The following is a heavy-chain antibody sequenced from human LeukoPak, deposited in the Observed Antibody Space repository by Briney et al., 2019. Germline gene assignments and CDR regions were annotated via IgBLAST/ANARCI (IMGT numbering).Heavy chain of an antibody. CDR2: IYYSGST. Sequence: SETLSLTCTVSGGSISSSSYYWGWIRQPPGKGLEWIGSIYYSGSTYYNPSLKSRVTISVDTSKNQFSLKLSSVTAADTAVYYCARRQGGWGYFDYWGQGTLVTVSS. CDR3: ARRQGGWGYFDY. V-gene: IGHV4-39*01. J-gene: IGHJ4*02. D-gene: IGHD3-16*01. CDR1: GGSISSSSYY.